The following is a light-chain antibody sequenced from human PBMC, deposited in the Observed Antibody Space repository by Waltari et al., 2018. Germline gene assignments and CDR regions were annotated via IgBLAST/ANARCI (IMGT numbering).Light chain of an antibody. CDR2: ANY. Sequence: QSVLTQPPLASGTPGQRVTISCSGNSSNIGINTVTWYQQLPGTAPKLLSYANYHRPSGVPDRFSASKSDTSASLAISGLQSEDEADDFCATWDDSLNGRVFGGGTKLAVL. CDR1: SSNIGINT. J-gene: IGLJ3*02. CDR3: ATWDDSLNGRV. V-gene: IGLV1-44*01.